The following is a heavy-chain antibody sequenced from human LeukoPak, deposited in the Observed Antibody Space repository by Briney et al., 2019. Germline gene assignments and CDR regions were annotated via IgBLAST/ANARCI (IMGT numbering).Heavy chain of an antibody. D-gene: IGHD3-22*01. Sequence: SETLSLTCAVSGGSISSSNWWSWVRQPPGKGLEWIGEIYHSGSTNYNPSLKSRVTISVDKSKNQFSLKLSSVTAADTAVYYCARTPLMIVVEITSNWYFDLWGRGTLVTVSS. CDR2: IYHSGST. V-gene: IGHV4-4*02. CDR1: GGSISSSNW. J-gene: IGHJ2*01. CDR3: ARTPLMIVVEITSNWYFDL.